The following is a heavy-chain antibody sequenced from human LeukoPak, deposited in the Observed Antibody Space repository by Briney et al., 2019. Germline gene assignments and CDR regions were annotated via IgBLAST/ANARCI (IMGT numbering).Heavy chain of an antibody. V-gene: IGHV4-34*01. J-gene: IGHJ4*02. D-gene: IGHD6-19*01. CDR2: INHSGST. Sequence: PGGSLRLSCAASGFTFTNNFMSWIRQPPGKGLEWIGEINHSGSTNYNPSLKSRVTISVDTSKNQFSLKLSSVTAADTAVYYCARGPNSSGWYTHWGQGTLVTVSS. CDR1: GFTFTNNF. CDR3: ARGPNSSGWYTH.